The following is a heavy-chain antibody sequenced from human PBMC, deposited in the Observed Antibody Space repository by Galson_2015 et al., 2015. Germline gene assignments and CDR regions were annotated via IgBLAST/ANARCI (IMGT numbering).Heavy chain of an antibody. CDR1: GFTFSSYA. J-gene: IGHJ3*02. Sequence: SLRLSCAASGFTFSSYAMSWVRQAPGKGLEWVSAISGSGGSTYYADSVKGRFTISRDNSKNTLYLQMNSLRAEDTAVYYCAKSGVDSSSYTMAFDIWGQGTMVTVSS. CDR3: AKSGVDSSSYTMAFDI. V-gene: IGHV3-23*01. CDR2: ISGSGGST. D-gene: IGHD3-22*01.